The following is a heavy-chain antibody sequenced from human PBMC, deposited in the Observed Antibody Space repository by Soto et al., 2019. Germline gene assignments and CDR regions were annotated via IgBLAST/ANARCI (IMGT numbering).Heavy chain of an antibody. CDR2: ISRYGDIT. V-gene: IGHV3-23*01. CDR1: GFTFNIYA. CDR3: AKDRYLDHDSRGYLFDN. D-gene: IGHD3-22*01. Sequence: EVQLLESGGDLIQPGGSLRLSCAASGFTFNIYAMTWVRQAPGKGLEWVSAISRYGDITYYADSVEGRFSISRDNSKNTLYLQMNSLRAEDTAVNYCAKDRYLDHDSRGYLFDNWGQGTLVTVPS. J-gene: IGHJ4*02.